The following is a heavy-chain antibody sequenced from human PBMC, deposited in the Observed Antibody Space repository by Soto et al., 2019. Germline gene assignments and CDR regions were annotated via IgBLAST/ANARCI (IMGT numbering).Heavy chain of an antibody. CDR2: ISGSGGST. J-gene: IGHJ1*01. CDR1: GFTFSSYA. Sequence: GGSLRLSCAASGFTFSSYAMSWVRQAPGKGLEWVSAISGSGGSTYYADYVKGRFTISRDNSKNTLYLQMNSLRAEDTAVYYCAKDRYCSGGSCYAEYFQHWGQGTLVTVSS. CDR3: AKDRYCSGGSCYAEYFQH. V-gene: IGHV3-23*01. D-gene: IGHD2-15*01.